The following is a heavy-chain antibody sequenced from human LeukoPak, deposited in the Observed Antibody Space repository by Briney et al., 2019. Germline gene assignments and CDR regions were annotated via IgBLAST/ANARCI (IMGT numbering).Heavy chain of an antibody. V-gene: IGHV3-7*03. CDR2: IKQDGSEK. CDR3: AKKGRRYYGHTFDY. J-gene: IGHJ4*02. CDR1: GFTFSSYW. Sequence: PGGSLRLSCAASGFTFSSYWMSWVRQAPGKGLEWVANIKQDGSEKYYVDSVKGRFTISRDNAKNSLYLQMNSLRAEDTAVYYCAKKGRRYYGHTFDYWGQGTLVTVSS. D-gene: IGHD1-26*01.